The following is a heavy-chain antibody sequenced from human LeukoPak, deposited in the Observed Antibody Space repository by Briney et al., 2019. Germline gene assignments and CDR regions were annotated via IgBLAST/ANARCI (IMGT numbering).Heavy chain of an antibody. CDR3: AKDIVLLSASIGGTPDY. Sequence: GGSLRLSCAASGFTFSYYGMHWVRQAPGKGLEWVAFIQYDGTKKYYADSLKGRFTISRDNSKNTLYVRMNSLRAEDTAVYYCAKDIVLLSASIGGTPDYWGQGTLVTVSS. D-gene: IGHD2-2*02. CDR1: GFTFSYYG. CDR2: IQYDGTKK. V-gene: IGHV3-30*02. J-gene: IGHJ4*02.